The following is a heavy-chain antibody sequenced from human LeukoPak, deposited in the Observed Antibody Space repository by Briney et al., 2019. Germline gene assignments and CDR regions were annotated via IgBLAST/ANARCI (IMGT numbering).Heavy chain of an antibody. CDR3: ARVGRSFDPFYYMDV. CDR1: GFTFSSYW. CDR2: IKQDGSEK. V-gene: IGHV3-7*01. Sequence: LGGSLRLSCAASGFTFSSYWMSWVRQAPGKGLEWVANIKQDGSEKYYVDSVKGRFTISRDNAKNSLYLQMNSLRAEDTAVYYCARVGRSFDPFYYMDVWGKGTTVTVSS. J-gene: IGHJ6*03. D-gene: IGHD3-10*01.